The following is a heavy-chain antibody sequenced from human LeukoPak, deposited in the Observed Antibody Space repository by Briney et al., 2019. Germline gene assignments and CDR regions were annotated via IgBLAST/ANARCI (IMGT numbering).Heavy chain of an antibody. CDR3: ARDRKQQLTLDV. D-gene: IGHD6-13*01. CDR2: INSDGSST. J-gene: IGHJ6*04. Sequence: GGSVRLSCAASGFTFSSYWMHWVRQAPGKGLVWVSRINSDGSSTSYADSVKGRFTISRDNAKNTLYLQMNSLRAEDTAVYYCARDRKQQLTLDVWGKGTTVTVSS. CDR1: GFTFSSYW. V-gene: IGHV3-74*01.